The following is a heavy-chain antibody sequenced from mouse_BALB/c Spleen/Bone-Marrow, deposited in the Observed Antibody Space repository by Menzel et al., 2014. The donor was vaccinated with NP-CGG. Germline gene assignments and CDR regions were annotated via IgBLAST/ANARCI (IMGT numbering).Heavy chain of an antibody. CDR2: IDPANGNI. J-gene: IGHJ4*01. V-gene: IGHV14-3*02. Sequence: EVQVVESGAELVKPGASVKLSCTAYGFNIKDTYMHWVKQRPEQGLEWIGRIDPANGNIKYDPKFQGKATITADTSSNAAYLQLSSLTSEDTAVYYCARWLLPYGLDYWGQGTSVTVSS. CDR3: ARWLLPYGLDY. CDR1: GFNIKDTY. D-gene: IGHD2-3*01.